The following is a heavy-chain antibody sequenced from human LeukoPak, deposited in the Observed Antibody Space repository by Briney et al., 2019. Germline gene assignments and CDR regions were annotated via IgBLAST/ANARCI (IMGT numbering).Heavy chain of an antibody. CDR2: IIPISGTT. J-gene: IGHJ5*02. CDR1: AGTFTSYA. V-gene: IGHV1-69*13. CDR3: ARKLRLGGNWFDP. Sequence: ASVKVSCKTSAGTFTSYAITWVRQAPGQGLECMGKIIPISGTTTYAQKFQGKVTFTADESTSTAYMELSSLRSEDTALYYCARKLRLGGNWFDPWGQGTLVTVSS. D-gene: IGHD1-26*01.